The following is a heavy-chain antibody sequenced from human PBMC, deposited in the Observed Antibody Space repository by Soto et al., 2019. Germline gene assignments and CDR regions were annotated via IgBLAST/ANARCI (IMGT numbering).Heavy chain of an antibody. CDR1: GFTFANAW. V-gene: IGHV3-15*01. Sequence: EVQLVESGGGVVKPGGSLRLSCSTSGFTFANAWMNWVRQAPGKGLEWIARIKSKTDGGTTDYIAPVDGRFNVSRDDSKNTLFLVMSSLKPDGTGEYDCVWGDPVIWGQGTKVIVSS. J-gene: IGHJ3*02. D-gene: IGHD3-16*01. CDR2: IKSKTDGGTT. CDR3: VWGDPVI.